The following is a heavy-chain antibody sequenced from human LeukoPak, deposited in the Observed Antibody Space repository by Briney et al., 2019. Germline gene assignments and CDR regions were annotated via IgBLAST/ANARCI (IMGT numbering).Heavy chain of an antibody. J-gene: IGHJ4*02. D-gene: IGHD6-19*01. CDR2: INWSGAGT. V-gene: IGHV3-20*04. Sequence: GGSLRLSCAASGFTFDDYGMSWVRQAPGKGLEWVSGINWSGAGTGYADSVKGRFTISRDNAKNSLYLQMNSLRAEDTAVYYCARILDSAWGELGYWGQGTLVTVSS. CDR1: GFTFDDYG. CDR3: ARILDSAWGELGY.